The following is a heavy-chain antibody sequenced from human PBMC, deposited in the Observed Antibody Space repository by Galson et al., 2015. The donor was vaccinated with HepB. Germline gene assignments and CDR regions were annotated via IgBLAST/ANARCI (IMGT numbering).Heavy chain of an antibody. J-gene: IGHJ6*02. Sequence: KASGYSFSNYGFIWVRQAPGQGLEWMGWISVYNGNTDYAEKVQDRVTMTTDRSTRSAYMELRSLRSDDTAVYYCARYSSSLYSYAMDVWGQGTTVTVSS. CDR1: GYSFSNYG. CDR3: ARYSSSLYSYAMDV. V-gene: IGHV1-18*04. D-gene: IGHD6-6*01. CDR2: ISVYNGNT.